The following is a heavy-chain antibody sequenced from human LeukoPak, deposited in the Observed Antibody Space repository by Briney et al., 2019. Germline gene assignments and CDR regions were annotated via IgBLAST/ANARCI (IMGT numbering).Heavy chain of an antibody. V-gene: IGHV4-39*01. Sequence: SETLSLTCTVSGGSISSSSYYWGWIRQPPGKGLEWIGSIYYSGSTYYNPSLKSRVTISVDTSKNQFSLKLSSVTAADTAVYYCARHFSSSGYYFAGSTYSDYWVQGTLVTVSS. D-gene: IGHD3-3*01. CDR2: IYYSGST. J-gene: IGHJ4*02. CDR3: ARHFSSSGYYFAGSTYSDY. CDR1: GGSISSSSYY.